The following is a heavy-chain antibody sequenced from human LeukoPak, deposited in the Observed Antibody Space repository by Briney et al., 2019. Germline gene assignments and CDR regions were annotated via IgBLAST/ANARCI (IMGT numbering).Heavy chain of an antibody. CDR1: GFTFSSYA. J-gene: IGHJ4*02. Sequence: GGSLRLSCAASGFTFSSYAMSWVRQAPGKGLEWVALIAYDGSYTYYADSVKGRFTISRDNSKNTVYLQMISLRGEGTAVYYCARRSSSGWYVDYWGQGTLVTVSS. CDR2: IAYDGSYT. CDR3: ARRSSSGWYVDY. V-gene: IGHV3-30*04. D-gene: IGHD6-19*01.